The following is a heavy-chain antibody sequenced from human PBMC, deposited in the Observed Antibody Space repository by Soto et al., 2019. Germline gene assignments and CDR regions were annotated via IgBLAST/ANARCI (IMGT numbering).Heavy chain of an antibody. CDR2: IHWNDDK. J-gene: IGHJ5*02. D-gene: IGHD3-22*01. Sequence: SCPTLVNPTQTLTLTCSFSGFSLSVYGVRVIWFRQPPGETLERLALIHWNDDKRYSPYLKSRLTITKDTSKNQVVLTLTNLDPLDTGTYFCAHTKDSSGFLTSWGQGILVTVSS. CDR1: GFSLSVYGVR. CDR3: AHTKDSSGFLTS. V-gene: IGHV2-5*01.